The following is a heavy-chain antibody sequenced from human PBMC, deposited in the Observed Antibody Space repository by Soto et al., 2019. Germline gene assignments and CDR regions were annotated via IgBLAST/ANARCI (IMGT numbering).Heavy chain of an antibody. CDR2: INPNSGGT. CDR1: GYTFTGYY. CDR3: ARGGSGSYQDDIMDV. D-gene: IGHD3-10*01. J-gene: IGHJ6*04. Sequence: ASVKVSCKASGYTFTGYYMHWVRQAPGQGLEWMGWINPNSGGTNYAQKFQGWVTMTRDTSISTAYMELSRLRSDDTAVYYCARGGSGSYQDDIMDVWGKGTTVTVSS. V-gene: IGHV1-2*04.